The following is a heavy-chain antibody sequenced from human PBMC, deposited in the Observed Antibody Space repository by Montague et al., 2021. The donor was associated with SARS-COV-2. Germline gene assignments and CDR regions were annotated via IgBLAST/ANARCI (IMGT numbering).Heavy chain of an antibody. J-gene: IGHJ4*02. CDR2: MHFTGKT. V-gene: IGHV4-4*07. CDR3: ARDRFDFGGGRQGTIDF. D-gene: IGHD4/OR15-4a*01. Sequence: SETLSLTCSVSGDSITNHYWSWIRQPAEKGLEWIGRMHFTGKTNFSPFFSSRLTMSADTSKNQFSLKLTSVTAADTAIYFCARDRFDFGGGRQGTIDFWGQGTLVTVSS. CDR1: GDSITNHY.